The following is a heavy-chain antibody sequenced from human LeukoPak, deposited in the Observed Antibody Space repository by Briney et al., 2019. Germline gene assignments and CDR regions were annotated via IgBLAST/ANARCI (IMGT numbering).Heavy chain of an antibody. V-gene: IGHV5-51*01. D-gene: IGHD2-21*01. CDR2: IYPGDSDT. Sequence: GESLKISCKGSGYSFTSYWIGWVRQMPGKGLEWMGIIYPGDSDTRYSPSFQGQVAISADKSISTAYLQWSSLKASDTAMYYCARQEAPFRSGDSFNYWGQGTLVTVSS. CDR3: ARQEAPFRSGDSFNY. CDR1: GYSFTSYW. J-gene: IGHJ4*02.